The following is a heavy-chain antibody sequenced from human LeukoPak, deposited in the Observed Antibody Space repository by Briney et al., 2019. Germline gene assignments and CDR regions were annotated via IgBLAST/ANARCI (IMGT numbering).Heavy chain of an antibody. CDR2: IFYSGST. CDR1: GGSISSYY. CDR3: ARLKYYSDRSGYRAEYFQQ. Sequence: SETLSLTCTVSGGSISSYYWSWIRQPPGKGLEWIGYIFYSGSTNYNPSLKSRVTISVDTSKNQFSLKLSSVTAADTAVYYCARLKYYSDRSGYRAEYFQQWGQGTLVTASS. V-gene: IGHV4-59*01. D-gene: IGHD3-22*01. J-gene: IGHJ1*01.